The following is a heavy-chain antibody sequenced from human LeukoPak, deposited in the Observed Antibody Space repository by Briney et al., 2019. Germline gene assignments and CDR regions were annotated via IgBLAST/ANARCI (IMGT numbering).Heavy chain of an antibody. D-gene: IGHD5-24*01. CDR1: GFTFSSYS. CDR2: ISSSSYI. Sequence: GGSLRLPCAASGFTFSSYSMNWVRQAPGKGLEWVSSISSSSYIYYADSVKGRFTISRDNAKNSLYLQMNSLRAEDTAVYYCARVGDGYNYYYYYYMDVWGKGTTVTVSS. J-gene: IGHJ6*03. CDR3: ARVGDGYNYYYYYYMDV. V-gene: IGHV3-21*01.